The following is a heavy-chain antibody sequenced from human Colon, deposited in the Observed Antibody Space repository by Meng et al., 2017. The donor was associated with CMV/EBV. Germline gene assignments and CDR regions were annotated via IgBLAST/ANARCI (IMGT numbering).Heavy chain of an antibody. V-gene: IGHV4-59*01. CDR2: IYHSGTT. CDR3: ARDLGGTPVTHAFGI. J-gene: IGHJ3*02. D-gene: IGHD4-17*01. CDR1: GDSITSSF. Sequence: GSLRLSCTVSGDSITSSFWSWIRQPPGKGLEWIGYIYHSGTTNYNPSLKSRVTMSLDTSQNQFSLRLTSVTAADTAVYYCARDLGGTPVTHAFGIWGPGTMVTVSS.